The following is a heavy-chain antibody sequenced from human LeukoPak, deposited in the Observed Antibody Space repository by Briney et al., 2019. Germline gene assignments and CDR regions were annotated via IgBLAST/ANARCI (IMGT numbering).Heavy chain of an antibody. Sequence: PSETLSLTCTVSGGSISSSIYYWGWIRQPPGKGLEWIGSLDYSGSTYYNPSLKSRVTISVDTSKNQFSLRLNSVTAAGTAVYFCARLVVSSGVYFDYWGQGSLVTVSS. D-gene: IGHD2-15*01. CDR1: GGSISSSIYY. V-gene: IGHV4-39*01. J-gene: IGHJ4*02. CDR3: ARLVVSSGVYFDY. CDR2: LDYSGST.